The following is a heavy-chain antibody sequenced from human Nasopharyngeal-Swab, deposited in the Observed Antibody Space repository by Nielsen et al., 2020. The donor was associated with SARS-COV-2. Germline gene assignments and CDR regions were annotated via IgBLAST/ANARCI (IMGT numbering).Heavy chain of an antibody. J-gene: IGHJ6*02. Sequence: SETLSLTCTVSGGSISSGSYYWSWIRQPAGKGLEWIGRIYTSGSTNYNPSLKSRVTISVDTSKNQFSLKLSSVTAADTAVYYCAREGSYYYYGMDAWGQGTTVTVSS. V-gene: IGHV4-61*02. CDR1: GGSISSGSYY. CDR2: IYTSGST. CDR3: AREGSYYYYGMDA. D-gene: IGHD6-19*01.